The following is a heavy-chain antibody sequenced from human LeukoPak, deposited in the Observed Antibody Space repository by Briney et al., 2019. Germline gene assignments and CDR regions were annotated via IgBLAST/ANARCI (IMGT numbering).Heavy chain of an antibody. J-gene: IGHJ6*04. CDR1: GFTFSSYE. D-gene: IGHD2-15*01. CDR3: ASLGYCSGGSCYKSESYYYYGMDV. Sequence: GGSLRLSCAASGFTFSSYEMNWVRQAPGKGLEWVSYISSSGSTIYYADSVKGRFTISRDNAKNSLYLQMNSLRAKDTAVYYCASLGYCSGGSCYKSESYYYYGMDVWGKGTTVTVSS. CDR2: ISSSGSTI. V-gene: IGHV3-48*03.